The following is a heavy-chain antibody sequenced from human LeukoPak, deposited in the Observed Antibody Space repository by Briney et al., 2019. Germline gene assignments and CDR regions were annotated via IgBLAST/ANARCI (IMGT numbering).Heavy chain of an antibody. CDR3: ARAFNGDSGAFDI. V-gene: IGHV3-53*05. D-gene: IGHD4-17*01. Sequence: GGSLRLSCAASGFVVSTNYMTWDRQPPGKGLEWVSVIYKDGRTFYTDSVKGRFTISRDNSKNTLYLQMNSLRAEDTAVYYCARAFNGDSGAFDIWGQGTMVTVFS. CDR2: IYKDGRT. CDR1: GFVVSTNY. J-gene: IGHJ3*02.